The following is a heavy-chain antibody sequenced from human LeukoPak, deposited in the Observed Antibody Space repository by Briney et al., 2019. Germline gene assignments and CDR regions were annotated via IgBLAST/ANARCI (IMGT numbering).Heavy chain of an antibody. V-gene: IGHV3-23*01. Sequence: GGSLRLSCAASGFTFSSYAMSWVRQAPGMGLEWVSVISGGGGTTFYADSVKGRFTISRDNSKNTVYLQMNSLRAEDTAVYYCAKRDCSGGSCYSPLDCWGQGTLVTVSS. CDR2: ISGGGGTT. CDR1: GFTFSSYA. D-gene: IGHD2-15*01. CDR3: AKRDCSGGSCYSPLDC. J-gene: IGHJ4*02.